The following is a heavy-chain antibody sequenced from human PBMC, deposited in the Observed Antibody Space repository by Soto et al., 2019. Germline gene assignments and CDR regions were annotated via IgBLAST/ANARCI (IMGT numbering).Heavy chain of an antibody. V-gene: IGHV5-10-1*01. Sequence: PGESLKISCTGFGYSFTTFWVSWVRQTPGKGLEWMGTIDPSDSHTNYSPSFQGHVTISVDKSISTAYLQWGSLKASDTAIYYCARLYCTLNICGSWLDPWGQGTLVTVSS. CDR2: IDPSDSHT. CDR1: GYSFTTFW. CDR3: ARLYCTLNICGSWLDP. D-gene: IGHD2-8*01. J-gene: IGHJ5*02.